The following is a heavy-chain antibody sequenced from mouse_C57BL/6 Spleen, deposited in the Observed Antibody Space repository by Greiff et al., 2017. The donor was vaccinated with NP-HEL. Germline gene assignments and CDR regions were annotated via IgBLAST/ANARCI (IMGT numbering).Heavy chain of an antibody. V-gene: IGHV5-4*01. J-gene: IGHJ2*01. D-gene: IGHD1-1*01. Sequence: EVHLVESGGGLVKPGGSLKLSCAASGFTFSSYAMSWVRQTPEKRLEWVATISDGGSYTYYPDNVKGRFTISRDNAKNNLYLQMSHLKSEDTAMYYCARDGSSLHYFDYWGQGTTLTVSS. CDR2: ISDGGSYT. CDR3: ARDGSSLHYFDY. CDR1: GFTFSSYA.